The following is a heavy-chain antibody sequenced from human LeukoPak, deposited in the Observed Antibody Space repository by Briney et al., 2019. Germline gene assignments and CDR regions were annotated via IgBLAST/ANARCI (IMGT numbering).Heavy chain of an antibody. Sequence: PGRSLRLSCAASGFTFSSYGMHWVRQAPGKGLEWVAVIWYDGSNKYYADSVKGRFTISRDNSKNTLYLQMNSLRAEDTAVYYCARDYSDYGGNSRGYGMDVWGQGTTVTVSS. D-gene: IGHD4-23*01. CDR2: IWYDGSNK. J-gene: IGHJ6*02. CDR3: ARDYSDYGGNSRGYGMDV. V-gene: IGHV3-33*01. CDR1: GFTFSSYG.